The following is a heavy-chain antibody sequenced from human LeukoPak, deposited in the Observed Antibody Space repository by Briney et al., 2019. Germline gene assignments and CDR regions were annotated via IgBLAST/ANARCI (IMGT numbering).Heavy chain of an antibody. D-gene: IGHD3-22*01. J-gene: IGHJ4*02. V-gene: IGHV1-69*13. CDR3: ARVGYYYDSSGYFFDY. Sequence: GASVKVSCKASGGTFTSCAISWVRQAPGQGLEWMGGIIPIFGTANYAQKFQGRVTITADESTSTAYMELSSLRSEDTAVYYCARVGYYYDSSGYFFDYWGQGTLVTVSS. CDR2: IIPIFGTA. CDR1: GGTFTSCA.